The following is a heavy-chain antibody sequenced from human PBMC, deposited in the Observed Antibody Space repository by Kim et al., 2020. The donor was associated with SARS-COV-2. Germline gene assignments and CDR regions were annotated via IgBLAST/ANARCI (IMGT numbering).Heavy chain of an antibody. V-gene: IGHV3-23*01. Sequence: GGSLRLSCAASGFTLSSYAMSWVRQAPGKGLEWVSGISGSGDIIKYAGSVKGRFTISRDISKNTLYLQMNSLRVEDTAVYYCAKSRSGWYYFDYWGQGTLVTVSS. J-gene: IGHJ4*02. CDR1: GFTLSSYA. D-gene: IGHD6-19*01. CDR2: ISGSGDII. CDR3: AKSRSGWYYFDY.